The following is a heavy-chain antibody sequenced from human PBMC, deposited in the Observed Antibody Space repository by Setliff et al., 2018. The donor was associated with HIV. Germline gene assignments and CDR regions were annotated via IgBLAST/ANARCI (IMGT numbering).Heavy chain of an antibody. CDR2: INAGNGNT. D-gene: IGHD3-3*01. Sequence: ASVKVSCKASGYTFSSHSIHWVRQAPGQRLEWMGWINAGNGNTKYSQKFQGRVTITRDTSASTAYMELHSLRSEDTAIYYCASSTITIFGVVPYYFDYWGQGTLVTVSS. V-gene: IGHV1-3*01. CDR1: GYTFSSHS. J-gene: IGHJ4*02. CDR3: ASSTITIFGVVPYYFDY.